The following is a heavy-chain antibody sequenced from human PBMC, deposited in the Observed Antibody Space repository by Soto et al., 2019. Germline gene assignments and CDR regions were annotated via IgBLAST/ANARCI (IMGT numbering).Heavy chain of an antibody. CDR3: ARTFTVGYPTRRNWFDP. J-gene: IGHJ5*02. D-gene: IGHD6-25*01. Sequence: SETLSLTCTVSGGSISSGDYYLGWIRPPPGKGLEWIGKINHSGSTNYNPSLKSRVTISVDTSKNQFSLKLSSVTAADTAVYYCARTFTVGYPTRRNWFDPWGLGTLVTVSS. V-gene: IGHV4-39*07. CDR2: INHSGST. CDR1: GGSISSGDYY.